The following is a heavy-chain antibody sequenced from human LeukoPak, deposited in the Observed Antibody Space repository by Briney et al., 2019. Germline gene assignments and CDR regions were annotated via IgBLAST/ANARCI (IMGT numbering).Heavy chain of an antibody. V-gene: IGHV4-31*03. Sequence: SETLSLTCTVSGGSISSGGYYWSWIRQHPGKGLEWIGYIYYSGSTYYNPSLKSRVTISVDTSKNQSSLKLSSVTAADTAVYYCASTIRYGDYPPPDYWGQGTLVTVSS. D-gene: IGHD4-17*01. CDR3: ASTIRYGDYPPPDY. CDR1: GGSISSGGYY. J-gene: IGHJ4*02. CDR2: IYYSGST.